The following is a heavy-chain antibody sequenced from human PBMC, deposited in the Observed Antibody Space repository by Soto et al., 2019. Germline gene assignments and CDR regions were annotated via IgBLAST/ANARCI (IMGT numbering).Heavy chain of an antibody. CDR1: GFTFSRSS. V-gene: IGHV3-30-3*02. Sequence: QVQLVESGGGVVQPGRSLRLSCAVSGFTFSRSSMHWVRQAPGKGLEWVAFISYDGHIKYYADYVKGRFTISRDNSENTRYLQINGLRPEDTAVYYCAKPITTSPYGMDVWGQGATVTVSS. D-gene: IGHD3-22*01. J-gene: IGHJ6*02. CDR2: ISYDGHIK. CDR3: AKPITTSPYGMDV.